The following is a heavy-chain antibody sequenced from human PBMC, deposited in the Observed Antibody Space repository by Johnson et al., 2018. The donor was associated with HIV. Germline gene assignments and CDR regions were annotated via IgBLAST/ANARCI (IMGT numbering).Heavy chain of an antibody. D-gene: IGHD3-22*01. V-gene: IGHV3-30*02. CDR3: AKDGPLNYYDSSGYYLELGDAFDI. CDR1: GFTFSSYG. CDR2: IRYDGSNK. J-gene: IGHJ3*02. Sequence: QVQLVESGGGVVQPGRSLRLSCAASGFTFSSYGMHWVRQAPGKGLEWVAFIRYDGSNKYYADSVKGRFTISRDNSKNPLYLQMNSLRAEDTAVYYCAKDGPLNYYDSSGYYLELGDAFDIWGQGTMVTVSS.